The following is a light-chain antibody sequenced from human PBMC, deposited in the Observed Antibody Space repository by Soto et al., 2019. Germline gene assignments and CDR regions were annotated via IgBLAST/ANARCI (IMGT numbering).Light chain of an antibody. Sequence: ETVMTQSPATLSVSPGETATLSCRASQNVYTNLAWYQQKPGQAPRLVLYDASNRATGIPARFSGSGSGTDFTLTISSLQPEDFAVYYCQQRSNWPRITVGQGTQLEIK. CDR3: QQRSNWPRIT. J-gene: IGKJ5*01. V-gene: IGKV3-11*01. CDR2: DAS. CDR1: QNVYTN.